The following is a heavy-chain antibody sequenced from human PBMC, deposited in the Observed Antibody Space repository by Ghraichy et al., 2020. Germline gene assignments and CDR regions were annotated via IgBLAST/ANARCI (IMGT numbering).Heavy chain of an antibody. V-gene: IGHV4-39*01. CDR2: IYYSGST. CDR1: GGSISSSSYY. CDR3: ASSERIYDYVWGNPGPFDY. J-gene: IGHJ4*02. Sequence: SETLSLTCTVSGGSISSSSYYWGWIRQPPGKGLEWIGSIYYSGSTYYNPSLKSRVTISVDTSKNQFSLKLSSVTAADTAVYYCASSERIYDYVWGNPGPFDYWGQGTLVTVSS. D-gene: IGHD3-16*01.